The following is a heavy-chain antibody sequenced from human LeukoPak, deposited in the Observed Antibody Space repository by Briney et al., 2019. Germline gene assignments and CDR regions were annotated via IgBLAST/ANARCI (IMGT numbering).Heavy chain of an antibody. CDR2: IYTSGST. J-gene: IGHJ5*02. CDR1: GGSISSYY. Sequence: SETLSLTCAVSGGSISSYYWSWIRQPAGKGLEWIGRIYTSGSTNYNPSLKSRVTMSVDTSKNQFSLKLSSVTAADTAVYYCARALLVVHDYSNYWFDPWGQGTLVTVSS. V-gene: IGHV4-4*07. CDR3: ARALLVVHDYSNYWFDP. D-gene: IGHD4-11*01.